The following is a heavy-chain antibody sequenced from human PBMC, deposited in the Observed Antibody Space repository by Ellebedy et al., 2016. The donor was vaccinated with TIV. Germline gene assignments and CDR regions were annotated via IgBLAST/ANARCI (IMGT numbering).Heavy chain of an antibody. Sequence: MPSETLSLTCTVSGGSISSYYWSWIRQPPGKGLEWIGYIYYSGSTNYNPSLKSRATISVDTSKNQFSLKLSSVTAPDTAVYYCARQGRSRFSSFDYWGQGTLVTVSS. D-gene: IGHD2-15*01. CDR3: ARQGRSRFSSFDY. CDR2: IYYSGST. CDR1: GGSISSYY. V-gene: IGHV4-59*08. J-gene: IGHJ4*02.